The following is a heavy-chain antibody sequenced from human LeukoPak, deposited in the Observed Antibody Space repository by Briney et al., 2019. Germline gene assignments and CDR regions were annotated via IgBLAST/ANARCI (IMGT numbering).Heavy chain of an antibody. V-gene: IGHV4-39*07. J-gene: IGHJ5*02. D-gene: IGHD1-26*01. Sequence: SETLSLTCTVSGGSISSSSYYWGWIRQPPGKGLEWIGSIYYSGSTYYNPSLKSRVTISVDTSKNQFSLKLSSVTAADTAVYYCARDTVVGATDWFDPWGQGTLVTVSS. CDR2: IYYSGST. CDR1: GGSISSSSYY. CDR3: ARDTVVGATDWFDP.